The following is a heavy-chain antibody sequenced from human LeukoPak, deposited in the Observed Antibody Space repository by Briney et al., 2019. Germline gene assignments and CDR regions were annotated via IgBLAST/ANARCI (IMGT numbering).Heavy chain of an antibody. V-gene: IGHV3-23*01. D-gene: IGHD4-17*01. Sequence: GGSLRLSCTVFGFTFNNYAMHWVRQAPGKGLEWVATISGGGDNSYYTDSVRGRFTISRDNSNNTLYLQMSSLAAGDTAVYYCAKTTTDYGDYRTYWGLGTLVTVSS. CDR3: AKTTTDYGDYRTY. CDR1: GFTFNNYA. CDR2: ISGGGDNS. J-gene: IGHJ4*02.